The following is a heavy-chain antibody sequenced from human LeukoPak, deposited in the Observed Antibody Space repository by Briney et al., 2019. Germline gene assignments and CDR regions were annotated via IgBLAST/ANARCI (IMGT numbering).Heavy chain of an antibody. CDR2: IYYSGST. J-gene: IGHJ5*02. V-gene: IGHV4-59*12. CDR1: GGSISSYY. Sequence: KPSETLSLTCTVSGGSISSYYWSWIRQPPGKGLEWIGYIYYSGSTNYNPSLKSRVTISVDTSKNQLSLKLSSVTAADTAVYYCARGEEWELLANWFDPWGQGTLVTVSS. CDR3: ARGEEWELLANWFDP. D-gene: IGHD1-26*01.